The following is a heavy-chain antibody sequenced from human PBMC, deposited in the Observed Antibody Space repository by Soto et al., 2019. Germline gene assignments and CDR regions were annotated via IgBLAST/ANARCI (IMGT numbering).Heavy chain of an antibody. D-gene: IGHD6-19*01. CDR2: IIPILGIA. CDR3: ARARLAVAGTGWFAP. J-gene: IGHJ5*02. CDR1: GGTFSSYT. V-gene: IGHV1-69*02. Sequence: QVQLVQSGAEVKKPGSSVKVSCKASGGTFSSYTISWVRQAPGQGLEWMGRIIPILGIANYAQKFQGRVTITADKSTSTAYMELSSLRSEDTAVYYCARARLAVAGTGWFAPWGQGTLVTVSS.